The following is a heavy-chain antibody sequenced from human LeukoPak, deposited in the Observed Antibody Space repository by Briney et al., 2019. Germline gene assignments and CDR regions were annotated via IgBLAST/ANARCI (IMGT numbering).Heavy chain of an antibody. D-gene: IGHD6-19*01. CDR2: ISAYNGNT. CDR1: GYTFSSYG. CDR3: ARAVAGSAYYYYYMDV. Sequence: ASVKVSCKASGYTFSSYGISWVRQAPGQGLGQGLEWIGWISAYNGNTNYAQKLQGRVTVTTDTSTSTAYMELRSLRSDDTAVYYCARAVAGSAYYYYYMDVWGKGTTVTVSS. J-gene: IGHJ6*03. V-gene: IGHV1-18*01.